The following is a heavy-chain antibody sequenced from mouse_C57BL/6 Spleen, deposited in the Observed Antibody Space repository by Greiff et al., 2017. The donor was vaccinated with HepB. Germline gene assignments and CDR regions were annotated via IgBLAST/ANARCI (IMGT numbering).Heavy chain of an antibody. CDR2: IRSKSNNYAT. V-gene: IGHV10-1*01. D-gene: IGHD4-1*01. Sequence: EVQGVESGGGLVQPKGSLKLSCAASGFSFNTYAMNWVRQAPGKGLEWVARIRSKSNNYATYYAESVKDRFTIYREYSERMLYLQMNNLKTEDTAIYYCVSSNWVAWFAYWGQGTLVTVSA. J-gene: IGHJ3*01. CDR1: GFSFNTYA. CDR3: VSSNWVAWFAY.